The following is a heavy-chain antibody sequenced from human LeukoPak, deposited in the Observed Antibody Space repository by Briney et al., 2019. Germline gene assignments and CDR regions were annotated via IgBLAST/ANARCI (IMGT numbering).Heavy chain of an antibody. CDR2: ISAYNGNT. D-gene: IGHD6-13*01. CDR1: GYTFTSYG. V-gene: IGHV1-18*01. CDR3: ARQQPPRWTSYGMDV. Sequence: ASVKVSCKASGYTFTSYGISWVRQAPGQGLEWMGWISAYNGNTNYAQKLQARVTMTTDTSTSTAYMELRSLRSDDTAVYYCARQQPPRWTSYGMDVWGQGTTVTVSS. J-gene: IGHJ6*02.